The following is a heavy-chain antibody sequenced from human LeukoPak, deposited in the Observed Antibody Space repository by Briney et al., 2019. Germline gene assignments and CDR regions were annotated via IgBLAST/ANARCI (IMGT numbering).Heavy chain of an antibody. CDR3: ARSKAGGY. V-gene: IGHV3-7*01. D-gene: IGHD3-10*01. J-gene: IGHJ4*02. CDR2: IDQEGGEQ. CDR1: GFNFSNYW. Sequence: GGSLRLSCVVSGFNFSNYWMSWIRQAPGKGLEWVANIDQEGGEQNYVDSVKGRFSISRDNAKTSVYLQMNSLKVEDTAFYYCARSKAGGYWGQGTLVTVSS.